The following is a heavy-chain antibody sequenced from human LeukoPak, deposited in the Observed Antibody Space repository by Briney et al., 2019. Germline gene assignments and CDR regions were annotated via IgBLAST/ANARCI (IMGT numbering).Heavy chain of an antibody. D-gene: IGHD2-2*01. CDR1: GYTFTSYG. CDR3: ATAIVVVPAATSSSYYYYYYGMDV. V-gene: IGHV1-18*01. J-gene: IGHJ6*02. Sequence: GASVKVSCKASGYTFTSYGISWVRQAPGQGLEWMGWISAYNGSTNYAQKLQGRVTMTTDTSTSTAYMELRSLRSDDTAVYYCATAIVVVPAATSSSYYYYYYGMDVWGQGTTVTVSS. CDR2: ISAYNGST.